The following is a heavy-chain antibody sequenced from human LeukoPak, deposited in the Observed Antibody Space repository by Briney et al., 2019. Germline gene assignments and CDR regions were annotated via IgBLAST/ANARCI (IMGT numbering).Heavy chain of an antibody. D-gene: IGHD3-22*01. CDR3: ARDHYDSSGYYLFDY. Sequence: ASVKVSCKASGYTFTSYGISWVRQAPGQGLEWMGWISAYNGNTNYAQKLQGRVTMTTDTSTSTAYMELRSLRSDDTAVYYCARDHYDSSGYYLFDYWGQGTLVTVSS. V-gene: IGHV1-18*01. CDR2: ISAYNGNT. J-gene: IGHJ4*02. CDR1: GYTFTSYG.